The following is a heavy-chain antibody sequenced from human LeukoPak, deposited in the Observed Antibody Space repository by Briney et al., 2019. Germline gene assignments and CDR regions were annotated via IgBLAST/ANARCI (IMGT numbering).Heavy chain of an antibody. Sequence: SVKVSCKASGGTFSSYAISWVRQAPGQGLEWMGGIIPIFGTANYAQKFQGRVTITADESTSTAYMELSSLRSEDTAVYYCAREVMVQPPHMIVVVRTSNWFDPWGQGTLVTVSS. J-gene: IGHJ5*02. D-gene: IGHD3-22*01. CDR1: GGTFSSYA. V-gene: IGHV1-69*13. CDR3: AREVMVQPPHMIVVVRTSNWFDP. CDR2: IIPIFGTA.